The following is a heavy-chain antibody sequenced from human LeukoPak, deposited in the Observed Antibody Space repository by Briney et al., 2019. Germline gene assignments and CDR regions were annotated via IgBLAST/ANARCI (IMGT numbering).Heavy chain of an antibody. CDR1: GFTYGSYA. J-gene: IGHJ4*02. D-gene: IGHD2-2*01. V-gene: IGHV3-23*01. Sequence: GGSLRLSCADSGFTYGSYAMSWVRQAPGKELEWVSAISGSGGSTYYADSVKGRFTISRDNSKNTLYLQMNSLRAEDTAVYYCAKAVGYCSSTSCYDGVYWGQGTLVTVSS. CDR3: AKAVGYCSSTSCYDGVY. CDR2: ISGSGGST.